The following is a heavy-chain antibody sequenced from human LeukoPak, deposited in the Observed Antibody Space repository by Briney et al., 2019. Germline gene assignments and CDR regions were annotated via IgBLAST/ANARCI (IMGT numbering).Heavy chain of an antibody. CDR1: GFTFSNYW. J-gene: IGHJ4*02. CDR3: ASGGRYNSGWYGYYFDY. D-gene: IGHD6-19*01. Sequence: TGGSLRLPCAASGFTFSNYWMHWVRQAPGKGLVWVSRINSDGSTTSYADSVKGRFTTSRDNAKNTLYLQMNSLRAEDTAVYSCASGGRYNSGWYGYYFDYWGQGTLVTVSS. CDR2: INSDGSTT. V-gene: IGHV3-74*01.